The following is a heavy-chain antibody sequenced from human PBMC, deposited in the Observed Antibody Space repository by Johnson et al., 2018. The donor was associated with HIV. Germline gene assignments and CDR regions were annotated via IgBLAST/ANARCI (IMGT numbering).Heavy chain of an antibody. V-gene: IGHV3-30*04. Sequence: VQLVESGGGVVQPGRSLRLSCAASGFTFSSYAMHWVRQAPGKGLEWVAVISCDGPSKYYADSVKGRFTISRANAKNSLYLQMHSLRAEDTAENYCASRRRDGDAFDMWSQKSMVTVSS. CDR1: GFTFSSYA. CDR3: ASRRRDGDAFDM. D-gene: IGHD5-24*01. CDR2: ISCDGPSK. J-gene: IGHJ3*02.